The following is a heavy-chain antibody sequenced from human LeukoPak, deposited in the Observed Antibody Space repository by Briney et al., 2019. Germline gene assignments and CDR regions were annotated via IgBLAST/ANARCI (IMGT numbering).Heavy chain of an antibody. V-gene: IGHV1-18*04. J-gene: IGHJ4*02. CDR3: ARLDYGDYGVVY. D-gene: IGHD4-17*01. CDR2: ISAYNGKT. CDR1: GYTFTSYG. Sequence: ASVKVSCKASGYTFTSYGISWVRQAPGQGLEWMGWISAYNGKTNYAQTLQGRVTMTTDTSTSTAYMELRSLRSDDTAVYSCARLDYGDYGVVYWGQGTLVTVSS.